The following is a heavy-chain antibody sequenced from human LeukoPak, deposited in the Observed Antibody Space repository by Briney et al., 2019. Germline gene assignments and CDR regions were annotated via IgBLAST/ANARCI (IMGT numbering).Heavy chain of an antibody. J-gene: IGHJ6*03. V-gene: IGHV3-74*01. Sequence: GGSLRLSCAASGFTFSSYWMHWVRQASGKGLVWVSRINSDGSSTSYADSVKGRFTISRDNAKNTLYLQMNSLRAEDTAVYYCARAYYDILTGYYYYYYYMDVWGKGTTVTVSS. D-gene: IGHD3-9*01. CDR3: ARAYYDILTGYYYYYYYMDV. CDR1: GFTFSSYW. CDR2: INSDGSST.